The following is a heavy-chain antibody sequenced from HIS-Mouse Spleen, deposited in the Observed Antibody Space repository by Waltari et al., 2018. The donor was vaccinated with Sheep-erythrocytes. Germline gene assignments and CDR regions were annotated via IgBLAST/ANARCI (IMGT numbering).Heavy chain of an antibody. CDR3: ARVASGATFDY. CDR2: ISSSSSYI. J-gene: IGHJ4*02. CDR1: GFTFSSYS. D-gene: IGHD1-26*01. V-gene: IGHV3-21*01. Sequence: EVQLVESGGGLVKPGGSLRLSCAASGFTFSSYSMNWVRQAPGKGWEGGAAISSSSSYIYYADSVKGRFTISRDNAKNSLYLQMNSLRAEDTAVYYCARVASGATFDYWGQGTLVTVSS.